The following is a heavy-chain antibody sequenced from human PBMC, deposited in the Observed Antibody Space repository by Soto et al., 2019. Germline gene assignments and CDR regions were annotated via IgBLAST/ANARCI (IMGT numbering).Heavy chain of an antibody. Sequence: GGSLRLSCAASGFTFSNAWMSWVRQAPGKGLEWVGRIKSKTDGGTTDYAAPVKGRFTISRDNAKNSLYLQMNSLRAEDTAVYYCARRYDFWSTRLGYYYGMDVWGQGTTVTVSS. D-gene: IGHD3-3*01. CDR2: IKSKTDGGTT. CDR1: GFTFSNAW. V-gene: IGHV3-15*01. J-gene: IGHJ6*02. CDR3: ARRYDFWSTRLGYYYGMDV.